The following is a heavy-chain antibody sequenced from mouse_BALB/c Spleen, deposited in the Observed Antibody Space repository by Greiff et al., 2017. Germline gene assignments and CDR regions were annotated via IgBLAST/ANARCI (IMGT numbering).Heavy chain of an antibody. D-gene: IGHD2-1*01. V-gene: IGHV5-17*02. CDR2: ISSGSSTI. J-gene: IGHJ3*01. CDR1: GFTFSSFG. CDR3: ARYGNYPFAY. Sequence: EVMLVESGGGLVQPGGSRKLSCAASGFTFSSFGMHWVRQAPEKGLEWVAYISSGSSTIYYADTVKGRFTISRDNPKNTLFLQITSLRSEDTAMYYCARYGNYPFAYWGQGTLVTVSA.